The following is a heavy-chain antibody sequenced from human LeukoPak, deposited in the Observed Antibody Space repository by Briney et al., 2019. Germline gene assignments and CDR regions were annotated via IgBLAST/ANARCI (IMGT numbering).Heavy chain of an antibody. D-gene: IGHD1-26*01. Sequence: GGSLRLSCAASGFTFSSYAMRWVRQAPGKGLEWVSAISGSGGSTYYADSVKGRFTISRDNSKNTLYLQMNSLRAEDTAVYYCAKPPWELKSPEYFQHWGQGTLVTVSS. CDR1: GFTFSSYA. CDR3: AKPPWELKSPEYFQH. J-gene: IGHJ1*01. CDR2: ISGSGGST. V-gene: IGHV3-23*01.